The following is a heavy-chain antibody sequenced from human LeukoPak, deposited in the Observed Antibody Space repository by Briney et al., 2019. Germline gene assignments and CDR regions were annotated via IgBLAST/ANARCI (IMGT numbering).Heavy chain of an antibody. CDR3: ARVSSPWSPRDAFDI. D-gene: IGHD1-26*01. J-gene: IGHJ3*02. Sequence: SQTLSLTCAISGGSVSSNSAVWTWIGQSPSRGLEWLGRTYYKSKWYNDYAVSVKSRITINPDTSKNQFSLQLNSLTPEDTAVYYCARVSSPWSPRDAFDIWGQGTMVTVSS. V-gene: IGHV6-1*01. CDR2: TYYKSKWYN. CDR1: GGSVSSNSAV.